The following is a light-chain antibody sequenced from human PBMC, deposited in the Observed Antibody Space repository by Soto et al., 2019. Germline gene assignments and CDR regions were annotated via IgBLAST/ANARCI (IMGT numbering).Light chain of an antibody. CDR3: QQYNNWPWT. CDR2: VAS. V-gene: IGKV3-15*01. Sequence: VMTQSPATLSVSPGERVTLSCRASQSVTSNLVWFQQKPGQAPRPLIYVASSRAKGIPARFSGSGSGKEFKHTISIQQSEDFAVYYCQQYNNWPWTFGQGTKVELK. CDR1: QSVTSN. J-gene: IGKJ1*01.